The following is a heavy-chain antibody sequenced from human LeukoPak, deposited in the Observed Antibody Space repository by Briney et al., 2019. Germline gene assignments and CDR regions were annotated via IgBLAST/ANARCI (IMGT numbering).Heavy chain of an antibody. J-gene: IGHJ4*02. D-gene: IGHD3-3*01. CDR1: GFTFSSYA. CDR2: ISGSGGST. CDR3: ATFLEWLLSPHRHFDY. Sequence: PGGSLRLSCAASGFTFSSYAMSWVRQAPGKGLEWVSAISGSGGSTYYADSVKGRFTITRDNSKNTLYLQMNSLRAEDTAVYYCATFLEWLLSPHRHFDYWGQGTLVTVSS. V-gene: IGHV3-23*01.